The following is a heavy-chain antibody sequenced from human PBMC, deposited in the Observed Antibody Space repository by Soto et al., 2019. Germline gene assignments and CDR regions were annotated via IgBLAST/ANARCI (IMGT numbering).Heavy chain of an antibody. CDR2: ISYDGSNK. Sequence: GGSLRLSCAASGFTFSSYGMRWVRQAPGKGLEWVAVISYDGSNKYYADSVKGRFTISRDNSKNTLYLQMNSLRAEDTAVYYCAKGLSWIQLWPTFDYWGQGTLVTVSS. J-gene: IGHJ4*02. CDR3: AKGLSWIQLWPTFDY. V-gene: IGHV3-30*18. CDR1: GFTFSSYG. D-gene: IGHD5-18*01.